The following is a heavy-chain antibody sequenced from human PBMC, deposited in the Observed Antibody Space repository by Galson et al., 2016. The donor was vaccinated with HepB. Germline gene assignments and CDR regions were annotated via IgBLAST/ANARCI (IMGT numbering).Heavy chain of an antibody. CDR2: IWFDGSKQ. CDR3: ARDTGGGGYNPQF. CDR1: GFIFNHFG. V-gene: IGHV3-33*01. D-gene: IGHD5-24*01. Sequence: SLRLSCAASGFIFNHFGMHWVRQAPGKGLEWVAVIWFDGSKQSYGDSVKGRFTISRDNSKNTLYLQINSLRAVDTAVYYCARDTGGGGYNPQFWGQGTRVTVSS. J-gene: IGHJ4*02.